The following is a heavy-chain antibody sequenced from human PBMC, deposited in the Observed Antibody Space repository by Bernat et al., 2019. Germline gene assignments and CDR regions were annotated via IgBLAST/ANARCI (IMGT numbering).Heavy chain of an antibody. CDR3: ARDAKLQRGKFDY. CDR2: IKQDGSEK. Sequence: EVQLVESGGGLVQPGGSLRLSCAASGFTFSSYWMSWVRQAPGKGLEWVANIKQDGSEKYYVDSVKGRFTISGDNAKNSLYLRMNSLRAEDTAVYYCARDAKLQRGKFDYWGQGTLVTVSS. V-gene: IGHV3-7*01. J-gene: IGHJ4*02. CDR1: GFTFSSYW.